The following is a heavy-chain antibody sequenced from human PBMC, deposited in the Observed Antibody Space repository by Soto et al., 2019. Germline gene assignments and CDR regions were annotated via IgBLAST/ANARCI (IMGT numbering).Heavy chain of an antibody. V-gene: IGHV3-66*01. J-gene: IGHJ6*02. CDR1: GFTVSNDY. Sequence: HPGGSLRLSCAVSGFTVSNDYVTWVRQAPGKGLEWVSVIYSGGSTYYADSVKDRFTISRDNSKDTLYLQMNNLRAEDTAVYYCARTGLQIVQATTYYYGLDVWGQGTTVTVSS. CDR3: ARTGLQIVQATTYYYGLDV. CDR2: IYSGGST. D-gene: IGHD2-8*01.